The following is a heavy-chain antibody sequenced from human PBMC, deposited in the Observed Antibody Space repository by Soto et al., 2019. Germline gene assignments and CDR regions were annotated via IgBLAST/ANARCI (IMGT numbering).Heavy chain of an antibody. CDR3: ARDSLRFLEWSSAYYFGMDV. V-gene: IGHV3-30-3*01. Sequence: QVQLVESGGGVVQPGRSLRLSCAASGFTFSNYAMNWVGQAPGKGLEWVAVIPYDGINKYYADSVKGRFTISRDNSKNTLYLQMISLRAEDTAVYYCARDSLRFLEWSSAYYFGMDVWGQGTTVTVSS. CDR2: IPYDGINK. J-gene: IGHJ6*02. CDR1: GFTFSNYA. D-gene: IGHD3-3*01.